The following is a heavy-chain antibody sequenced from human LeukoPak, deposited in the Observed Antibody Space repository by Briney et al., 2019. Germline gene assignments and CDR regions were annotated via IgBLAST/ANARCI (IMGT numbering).Heavy chain of an antibody. J-gene: IGHJ6*03. D-gene: IGHD3-3*01. CDR3: ARVSDFWSGGYYYYYMDV. V-gene: IGHV4-61*05. CDR1: GHSISSSRHY. CDR2: IYYSGST. Sequence: SATLSLTCTVSGHSISSSRHYWGWIRQPPGKGLEWIGYIYYSGSTNYNPSLKSRVTISVDTSKNQFSLKLSSVTAADTAVYYCARVSDFWSGGYYYYYMDVWGKGTTVTVSS.